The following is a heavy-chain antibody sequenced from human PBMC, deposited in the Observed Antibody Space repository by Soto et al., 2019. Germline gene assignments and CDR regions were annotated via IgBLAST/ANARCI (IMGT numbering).Heavy chain of an antibody. J-gene: IGHJ5*02. Sequence: SETLSLTCTVSGASISGFYWSWIRKSAGKGLEWIGRIYATGTTDYNPSLKSRVMMSVDTSKKQFSLKLRSVTAADTAVYYCVRDGTKTLRDWFDPWGQGISVTAPQ. D-gene: IGHD1-1*01. CDR3: VRDGTKTLRDWFDP. CDR2: IYATGTT. V-gene: IGHV4-4*07. CDR1: GASISGFY.